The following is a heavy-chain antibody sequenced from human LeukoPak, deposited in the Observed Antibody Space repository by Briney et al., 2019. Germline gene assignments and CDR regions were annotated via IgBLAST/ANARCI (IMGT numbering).Heavy chain of an antibody. CDR2: ISSSSSYI. J-gene: IGHJ4*02. D-gene: IGHD6-19*01. V-gene: IGHV3-21*01. Sequence: PGGSLRLSCAASGFTFRSYSMNWVRQAPGKGLEWVSSISSSSSYIYYADSVKGRFTISRDNAKNSLYLQMNSLRAEDTAVYYCARGGDSSGWTIDYWGQGTLVTVSS. CDR3: ARGGDSSGWTIDY. CDR1: GFTFRSYS.